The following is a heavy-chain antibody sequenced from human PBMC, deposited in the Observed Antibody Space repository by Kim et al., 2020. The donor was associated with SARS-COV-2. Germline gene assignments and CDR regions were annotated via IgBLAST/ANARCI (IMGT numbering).Heavy chain of an antibody. CDR1: GYIFTSYS. Sequence: ASVKVSCKASGYIFTSYSISWVRQAPGQGLEWVGWTSGYNGDTSYAQKLQGRVTMTKDTSTNTAYLEVRSLTSEDTAVYYCAREGCSGDSCYSVSPDYWGEGTLVTVSS. V-gene: IGHV1-18*01. CDR2: TSGYNGDT. CDR3: AREGCSGDSCYSVSPDY. J-gene: IGHJ4*02. D-gene: IGHD2-15*01.